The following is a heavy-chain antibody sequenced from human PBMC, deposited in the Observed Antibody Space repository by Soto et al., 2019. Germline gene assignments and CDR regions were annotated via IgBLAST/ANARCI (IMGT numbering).Heavy chain of an antibody. CDR2: ISARGGRT. J-gene: IGHJ4*02. D-gene: IGHD1-26*01. CDR1: GFTFSNYA. V-gene: IGHV3-23*01. CDR3: AMGATTERY. Sequence: EVQLLESGGGLVQPGGSLRLSCAASGFTFSNYAMSWVRQAPGKGLEWVSGISARGGRTYYADSVKGRFTISRDSSKNTLSLQMNSLRAEDTAVYYCAMGATTERYWGQGTLVTVSS.